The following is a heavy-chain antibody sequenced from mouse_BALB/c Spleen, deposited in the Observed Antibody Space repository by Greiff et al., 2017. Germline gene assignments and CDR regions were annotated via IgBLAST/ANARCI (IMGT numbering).Heavy chain of an antibody. CDR2: ISSGGSYT. CDR1: GFTFSSYA. J-gene: IGHJ1*01. V-gene: IGHV5-9-4*01. Sequence: EVQLVESGGGLVKPGGSLKLSCAASGFTFSSYAMSWVRQSPEKRLEWVAEISSGGSYTYYPDTVTGRFTISRDNAKNTLYLEMSSLRSEDTAMYYCARTYGYGDVPYFDVWGAGTTVTVSS. CDR3: ARTYGYGDVPYFDV. D-gene: IGHD2-2*01.